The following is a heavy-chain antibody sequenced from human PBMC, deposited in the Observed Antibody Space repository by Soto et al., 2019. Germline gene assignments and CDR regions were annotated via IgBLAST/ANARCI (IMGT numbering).Heavy chain of an antibody. D-gene: IGHD4-17*01. Sequence: GGSLRLSCAASGFSLSDYIMNWVRQAPGKGLEWVASISSSSDYIHYADSLKGRFTISRDNAKNSLYLQMNSPRVEDTAVYYCAIDLDYGEFAAYGKDVWGPGTKVTVSS. J-gene: IGHJ6*02. V-gene: IGHV3-21*06. CDR2: ISSSSDYI. CDR3: AIDLDYGEFAAYGKDV. CDR1: GFSLSDYI.